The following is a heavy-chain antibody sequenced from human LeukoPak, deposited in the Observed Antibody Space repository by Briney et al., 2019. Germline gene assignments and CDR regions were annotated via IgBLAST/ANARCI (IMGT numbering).Heavy chain of an antibody. CDR2: IKEDGSEK. J-gene: IGHJ4*02. D-gene: IGHD2/OR15-2a*01. V-gene: IGHV3-7*05. Sequence: PGGSLRLSCAASGFTFSSYWMSWVRQAPGKGLEWVASIKEDGSEKNYVDSVKGRFTISRDNAKNSLYLQMNSLRAEDTAVYYCARGGGRHVEYWGQGNLVTVSS. CDR1: GFTFSSYW. CDR3: ARGGGRHVEY.